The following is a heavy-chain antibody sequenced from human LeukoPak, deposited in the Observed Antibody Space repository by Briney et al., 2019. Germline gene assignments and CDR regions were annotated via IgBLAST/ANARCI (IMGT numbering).Heavy chain of an antibody. CDR2: ISWNSGNI. J-gene: IGHJ4*02. V-gene: IGHV3-9*03. Sequence: PGGSLRLSCAPSGFTFDDYAMHWVRQVPGKGLEWVAGISWNSGNIGYADSVKGRFTISRDNAKNSQYLQMNSLRAEDMALYYCARDHGYWGQGTLVTVSS. CDR1: GFTFDDYA. CDR3: ARDHGY.